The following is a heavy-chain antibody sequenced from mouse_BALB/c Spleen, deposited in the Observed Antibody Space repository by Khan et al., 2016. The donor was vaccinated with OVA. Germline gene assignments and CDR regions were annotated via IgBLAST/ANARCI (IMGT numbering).Heavy chain of an antibody. Sequence: QIQLVQSGPELKKPGETVKISCKASGYTFTDYSMHWVKQAPGKGLKWMGWINTATGEPTYADDFKGRFAFSLETSASTAYLQINNLKNEDTATYFCARRHAMDYWGQGTSVTVSS. J-gene: IGHJ4*01. V-gene: IGHV9-2-1*01. CDR1: GYTFTDYS. CDR2: INTATGEP. CDR3: ARRHAMDY.